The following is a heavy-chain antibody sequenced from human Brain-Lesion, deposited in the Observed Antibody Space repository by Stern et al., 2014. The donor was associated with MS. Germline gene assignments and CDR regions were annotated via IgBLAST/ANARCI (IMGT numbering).Heavy chain of an antibody. D-gene: IGHD1-14*01. CDR3: ARDITGSSAYFAY. J-gene: IGHJ4*02. V-gene: IGHV3-9*01. CDR2: ISWNSGTI. Sequence: VQLVESGGDLAQPGRSLRLSCAAFGFTFDDYAMHWVRQAPGKGPEWVAGISWNSGTIGYADSVKGRFTTSRDNAYSSLYLQMNSLRPEDTALYYCARDITGSSAYFAYWGQGTLVTVSS. CDR1: GFTFDDYA.